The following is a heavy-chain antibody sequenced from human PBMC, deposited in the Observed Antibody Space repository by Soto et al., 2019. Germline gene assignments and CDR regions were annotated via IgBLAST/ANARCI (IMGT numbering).Heavy chain of an antibody. D-gene: IGHD3-3*01. CDR1: GFTFNNYG. CDR3: AKRKTVFGVADRASIDY. Sequence: PGGSLRLSCAASGFTFNNYGMHWVRQAPGKGLEWVAMISYNGFNTNYADSVKGRFTISRDNSKSTLYLQMNSLRHEDTAMYYCAKRKTVFGVADRASIDYWGQGTVVTVSS. V-gene: IGHV3-30*18. CDR2: ISYNGFNT. J-gene: IGHJ4*02.